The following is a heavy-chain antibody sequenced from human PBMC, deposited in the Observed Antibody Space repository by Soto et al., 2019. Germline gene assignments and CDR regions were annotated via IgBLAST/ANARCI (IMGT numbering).Heavy chain of an antibody. V-gene: IGHV3-53*02. CDR1: GFTVSSHY. J-gene: IGHJ6*02. CDR2: IYSGGST. D-gene: IGHD6-6*01. Sequence: EVQLVETGGGLIQPGGSLRLSCAASGFTVSSHYMSWVRQAPGKGLEWVSVIYSGGSTYYADSVKGRFTISRDNSKNTLYLQMNSLRAEDTAVYYCARGKEYSSSSGYYYGMDVWGQGTTVTVSS. CDR3: ARGKEYSSSSGYYYGMDV.